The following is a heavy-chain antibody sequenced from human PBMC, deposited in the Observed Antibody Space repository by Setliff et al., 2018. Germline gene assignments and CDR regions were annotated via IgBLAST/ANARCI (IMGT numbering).Heavy chain of an antibody. CDR1: GGSISSGSYY. D-gene: IGHD3-16*01. V-gene: IGHV4-61*02. J-gene: IGHJ6*02. CDR2: IYVGGSA. Sequence: SETLSLTCTVSGGSISSGSYYWTWIRQPAGKGLEWIGRIYVGGSANYNPSLKSRVTMSIDTSKNQLSLKLSSVTAADTAVYYCARSMIQRNYYCGLDVWGQGTTVTVSS. CDR3: ARSMIQRNYYCGLDV.